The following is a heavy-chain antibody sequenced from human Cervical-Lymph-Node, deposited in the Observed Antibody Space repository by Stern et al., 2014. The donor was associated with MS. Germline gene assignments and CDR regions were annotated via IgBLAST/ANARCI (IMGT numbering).Heavy chain of an antibody. CDR1: GFILSSYS. Sequence: EVQLVESGGGLVKPGGSLRLSCAASGFILSSYSMNWVRPAPGKGLEWVSSISSSSGYIYYADSVKGRFTTSRDNAKDSLYLQMNSLRAEDTAVYYCARDRLSCGDDCSLGYGMDIWGQGTTVTVSS. CDR3: ARDRLSCGDDCSLGYGMDI. V-gene: IGHV3-21*01. J-gene: IGHJ6*02. CDR2: ISSSSGYI. D-gene: IGHD2-21*02.